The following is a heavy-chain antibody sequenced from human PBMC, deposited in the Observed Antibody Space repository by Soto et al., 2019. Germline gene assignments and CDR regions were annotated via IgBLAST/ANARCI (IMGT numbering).Heavy chain of an antibody. CDR3: ARGMTTVTTLDD. D-gene: IGHD4-17*01. Sequence: PSETLSLTCTVSGGSISSSSYYWGWIRQPPGKGLEWIGSIYYSGSTYYNLSLKSRVTISVDTSKKQFSLKLSSVTAADTAVYYCARGMTTVTTLDDWGQGTLVTVSS. CDR1: GGSISSSSYY. CDR2: IYYSGST. V-gene: IGHV4-39*07. J-gene: IGHJ4*02.